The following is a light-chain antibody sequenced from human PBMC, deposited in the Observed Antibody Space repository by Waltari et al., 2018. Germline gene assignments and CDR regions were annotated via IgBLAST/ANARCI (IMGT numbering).Light chain of an antibody. CDR1: QRVGRS. CDR3: QHYVRLPVT. J-gene: IGKJ1*01. CDR2: GAS. V-gene: IGKV3-20*01. Sequence: EIVLTQSPGTLSLSPGERATLSCRASQRVGRSLAWYQQKPGQAPRPLITGASIRATGIPNRFRGGGSGTDFSLTISRLEPEDFAAYHCQHYVRLPVTFGQGTKVEIK.